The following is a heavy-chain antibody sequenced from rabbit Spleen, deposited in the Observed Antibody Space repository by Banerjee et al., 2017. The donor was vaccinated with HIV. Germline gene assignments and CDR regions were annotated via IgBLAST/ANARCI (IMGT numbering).Heavy chain of an antibody. J-gene: IGHJ6*01. D-gene: IGHD8-1*01. CDR3: ARDTGTSFSSYGMDL. CDR1: GFDFSNYG. V-gene: IGHV1S45*01. CDR2: IAVGSSGII. Sequence: QEQLVESGGGLVQPGGSLKLSCKGSGFDFSNYGMSWVRQPPGKGLEWIACIAVGSSGIIYYANWAKGRFTISKTSSTTVTLQMTSLTAADTATYFCARDTGTSFSSYGMDLWGPGTLVTVS.